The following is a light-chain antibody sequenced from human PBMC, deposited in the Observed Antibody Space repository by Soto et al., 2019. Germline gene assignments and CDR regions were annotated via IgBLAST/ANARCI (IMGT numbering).Light chain of an antibody. CDR1: QSLSNY. CDR2: SAS. Sequence: DIQMTQSPSSVSASVGDRVTITCRTSQSLSNYLTWYQHKPGKAPKLLIYSASVLQSGVPSRFSGSGSGTDFTLTISRLQPEDSATYYCQQTYTIPWTFGQGTKVDIK. J-gene: IGKJ1*01. V-gene: IGKV1-39*01. CDR3: QQTYTIPWT.